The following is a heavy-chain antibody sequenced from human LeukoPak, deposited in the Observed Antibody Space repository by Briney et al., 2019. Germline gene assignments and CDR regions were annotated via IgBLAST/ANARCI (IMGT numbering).Heavy chain of an antibody. Sequence: PSETLSLTCGVYGVSITNYYWAFIRQPPGKGLEWIGEINHTGRTNYSPSLKSRVSISVDTSKNQFSLNLTSVTDADTALYYCARGHLTGTVKIDFWGQGTLLTVAS. D-gene: IGHD3-9*01. V-gene: IGHV4-34*01. CDR1: GVSITNYY. J-gene: IGHJ4*02. CDR3: ARGHLTGTVKIDF. CDR2: INHTGRT.